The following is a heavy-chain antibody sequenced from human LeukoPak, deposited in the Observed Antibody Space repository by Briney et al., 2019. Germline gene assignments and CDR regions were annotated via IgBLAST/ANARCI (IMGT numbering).Heavy chain of an antibody. Sequence: SETLSLTCNVSGGSISSSNYYWSWIRQPPGKGLEWIGEINHIGTTNYNPSFKSRVSISVDTSKNQFSLRLNSVTAADTAVYYCARGPFAHDYTDYAWGQGTLVTVSS. J-gene: IGHJ4*02. CDR2: INHIGTT. CDR1: GGSISSSNYY. D-gene: IGHD4-11*01. CDR3: ARGPFAHDYTDYA. V-gene: IGHV4-39*07.